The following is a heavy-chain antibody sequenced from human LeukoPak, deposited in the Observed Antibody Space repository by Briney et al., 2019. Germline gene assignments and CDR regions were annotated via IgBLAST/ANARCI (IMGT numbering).Heavy chain of an antibody. D-gene: IGHD4-17*01. J-gene: IGHJ4*02. V-gene: IGHV1-8*01. CDR2: MNSNSGST. Sequence: AASVKVSCKASGYTFTSYDINWVRQATGQGLEWMGWMNSNSGSTGYAQKFQGRVTMTRNTSISTAYMELSNPRSEDTAVYYCASWDDYGDPEDYWGQGTLVTVSS. CDR3: ASWDDYGDPEDY. CDR1: GYTFTSYD.